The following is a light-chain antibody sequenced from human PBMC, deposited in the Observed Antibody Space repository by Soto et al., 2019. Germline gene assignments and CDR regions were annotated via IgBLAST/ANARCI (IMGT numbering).Light chain of an antibody. CDR3: CSYAGRNTLV. CDR1: NSDVGAYDY. J-gene: IGLJ3*02. CDR2: DVT. V-gene: IGLV2-11*01. Sequence: QSALTQPRSVSGSPGQSVIISCTGTNSDVGAYDYVSWYQQHPGKAPKLIIYDVTKRPSGVPDRFSATKSGNTASLTISGLQAEDEADYYGCSYAGRNTLVFGGGTKLTVL.